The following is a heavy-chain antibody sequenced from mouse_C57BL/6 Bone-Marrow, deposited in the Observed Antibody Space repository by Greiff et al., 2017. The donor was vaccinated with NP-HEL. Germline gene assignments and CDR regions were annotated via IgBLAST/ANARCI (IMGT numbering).Heavy chain of an antibody. Sequence: VQLQQSGAELVKPGASVKMSCKASGYTFTTYPIEWVKQNHGKSLEWIGNFHPYNDDTEYNEKFKNKATLTVEKSSSTVYLELSRLTSDDSSVYSCASGCNYWYYFDYWGQGTTLTVSS. CDR1: GYTFTTYP. CDR3: ASGCNYWYYFDY. D-gene: IGHD2-1*01. V-gene: IGHV1-47*01. CDR2: FHPYNDDT. J-gene: IGHJ2*01.